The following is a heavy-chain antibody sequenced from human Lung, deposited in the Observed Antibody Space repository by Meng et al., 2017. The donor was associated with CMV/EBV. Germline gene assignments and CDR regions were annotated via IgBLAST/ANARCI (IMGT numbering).Heavy chain of an antibody. J-gene: IGHJ5*02. V-gene: IGHV1-18*01. CDR1: GSTFTSYD. CDR2: ISAYNGNT. Sequence: KAFGSTFTSYDISWVRRAPGQGLGWMGWISAYNGNTNYAQKLQGRVTMTTDTSTSTAYMELRSLRSDDTAVYYCARVARGGYGNWFDPWGQGTLVTVSS. CDR3: ARVARGGYGNWFDP. D-gene: IGHD2-15*01.